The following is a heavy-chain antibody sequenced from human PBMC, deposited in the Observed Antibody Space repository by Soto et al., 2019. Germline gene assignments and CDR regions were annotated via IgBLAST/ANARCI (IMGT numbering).Heavy chain of an antibody. Sequence: SETLSLTCAVYGGSFSGYYWSWIRQPPGKGLEWIGEINHSGSTNYNPSLKSRVTISVDTSKNQFSLKLSSVTAADTAVYYCARGGWLRLLGDFDYWGQGTLVTVSS. CDR1: GGSFSGYY. J-gene: IGHJ4*02. V-gene: IGHV4-34*01. CDR3: ARGGWLRLLGDFDY. D-gene: IGHD5-12*01. CDR2: INHSGST.